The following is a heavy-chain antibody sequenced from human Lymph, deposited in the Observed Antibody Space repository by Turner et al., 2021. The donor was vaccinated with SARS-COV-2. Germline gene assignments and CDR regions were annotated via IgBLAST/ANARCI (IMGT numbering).Heavy chain of an antibody. CDR1: GYTFTSYY. D-gene: IGHD2-15*01. CDR2: SNPSGDST. J-gene: IGHJ4*02. V-gene: IGHV1-46*01. CDR3: ARVGPGGFDY. Sequence: QVQLVQSGAEVKKPGASVKVSCKASGYTFTSYYMHWVRQAPGQGLEWMGISNPSGDSTSYAQKFQGRVTMTRDTSTSTVYMELSSLRSKDTAVYYCARVGPGGFDYWGQGTPVTVSS.